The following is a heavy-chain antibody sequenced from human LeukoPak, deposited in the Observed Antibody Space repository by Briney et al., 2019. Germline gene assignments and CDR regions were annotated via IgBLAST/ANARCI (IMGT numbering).Heavy chain of an antibody. CDR2: IIPIFGTA. J-gene: IGHJ3*02. CDR1: GGTFSSYA. D-gene: IGHD3-3*01. Sequence: GASVKVSCKASGGTFSSYAISWVRQAPGQGLEWMGGIIPIFGTANYAQKFQGRVTITADKSTSTAYMELSSLRSEDTAVYYCATAGMAYDFWSGYRRGAFDIWGQGTMVTVSS. CDR3: ATAGMAYDFWSGYRRGAFDI. V-gene: IGHV1-69*06.